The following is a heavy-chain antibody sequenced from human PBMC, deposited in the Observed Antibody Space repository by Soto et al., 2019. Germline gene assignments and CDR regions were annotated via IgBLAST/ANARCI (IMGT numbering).Heavy chain of an antibody. CDR3: ARVKRGPLGIFDF. CDR1: GFTFGDYY. D-gene: IGHD1-1*01. Sequence: GGSLRRSCAASGFTFGDYYMTWVRQTPGKGLEWVSSISVSADRTYYADSVKGRFTISRDNSKYTLFLQLNSLRAEDTALYYCARVKRGPLGIFDFWGQGTPVTVPQ. J-gene: IGHJ4*02. V-gene: IGHV3-23*01. CDR2: ISVSADRT.